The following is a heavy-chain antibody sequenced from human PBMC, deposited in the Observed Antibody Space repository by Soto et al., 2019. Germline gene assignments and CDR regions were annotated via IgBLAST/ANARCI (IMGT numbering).Heavy chain of an antibody. CDR1: GGSISSSNW. Sequence: PSETLSHTCTVSGGSISSSNWWSWVRQPPGKGLEWIGEIYHSGSTNYNPSLKSRVTISVDKSKNQFSLKLSSVTAADTAVYYCARRGSSWYGDYYGMDVWGQGTTVT. CDR3: ARRGSSWYGDYYGMDV. D-gene: IGHD6-13*01. J-gene: IGHJ6*02. CDR2: IYHSGST. V-gene: IGHV4-4*02.